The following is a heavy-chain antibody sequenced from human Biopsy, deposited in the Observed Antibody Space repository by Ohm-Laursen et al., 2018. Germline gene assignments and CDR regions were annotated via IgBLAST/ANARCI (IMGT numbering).Heavy chain of an antibody. CDR1: GFAFSYYG. J-gene: IGHJ6*02. CDR2: IWYDGSRQ. V-gene: IGHV3-33*01. D-gene: IGHD6-25*01. Sequence: SRRLSCTASGFAFSYYGLHWVRQAPGKGLEWVAVIWYDGSRQYYADSVKGRFTISRDNSKNTLYLQMNSLRAEDTAVYYCARDGAAGYGLDVWGQGTTVTVSS. CDR3: ARDGAAGYGLDV.